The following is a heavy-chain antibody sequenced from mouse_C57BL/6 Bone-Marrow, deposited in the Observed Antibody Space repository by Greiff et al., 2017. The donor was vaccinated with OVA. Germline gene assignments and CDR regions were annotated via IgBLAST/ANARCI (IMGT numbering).Heavy chain of an antibody. Sequence: EVHLVESGGDLVKPGGSLKLSCAASGFTFSSSGMSWVRQTPDKRLEWVATISRGGSYTYYPDSVKGRFTISRDTATNTLYLQMSSLKSEDTAMYYCARHAPGSSYGCYFDVWGTGTTVTVSS. J-gene: IGHJ1*03. CDR1: GFTFSSSG. V-gene: IGHV5-6*01. D-gene: IGHD1-1*01. CDR2: ISRGGSYT. CDR3: ARHAPGSSYGCYFDV.